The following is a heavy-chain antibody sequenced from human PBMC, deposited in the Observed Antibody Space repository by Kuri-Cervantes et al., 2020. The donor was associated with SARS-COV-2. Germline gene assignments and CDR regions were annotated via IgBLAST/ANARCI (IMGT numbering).Heavy chain of an antibody. V-gene: IGHV4-34*01. CDR1: GGSFSGYY. J-gene: IGHJ6*02. CDR2: INHSGST. CDR3: ARGPGLRFLEWLLSPYGMDV. D-gene: IGHD3-3*01. Sequence: GSLRLSCAVYGGSFSGYYWSWIRQPPGKGLEWIGEINHSGSTNYNPSLKSRVTISVDTSKNQFSLKLSSVTAADTAVYYCARGPGLRFLEWLLSPYGMDVWGQGTTVTVSS.